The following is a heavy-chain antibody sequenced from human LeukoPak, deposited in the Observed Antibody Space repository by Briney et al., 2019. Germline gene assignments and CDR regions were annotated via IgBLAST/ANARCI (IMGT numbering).Heavy chain of an antibody. J-gene: IGHJ4*02. CDR2: INQDGSEK. Sequence: GGSLRLSCAASGFTFTNYWMSWVRQAPGRGLEWVANINQDGSEKYYVDSVKGRFTISRDNAKNSFYPQMNSLRAEDTAVYYCARNRNYRSIDEKVDYFDYWGQGTLVTVST. D-gene: IGHD6-6*01. V-gene: IGHV3-7*05. CDR1: GFTFTNYW. CDR3: ARNRNYRSIDEKVDYFDY.